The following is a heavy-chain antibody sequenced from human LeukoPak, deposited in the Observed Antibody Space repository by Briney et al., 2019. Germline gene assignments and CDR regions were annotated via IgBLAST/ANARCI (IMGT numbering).Heavy chain of an antibody. D-gene: IGHD3-22*01. CDR1: GFTFSSYS. CDR2: ISSSSSYI. J-gene: IGHJ4*02. V-gene: IGHV3-21*01. CDR3: ARDHYDSSGYYQGYYFDY. Sequence: PGGSLRLSCAASGFTFSSYSMNWVRQAPGKGLEWVSSISSSSSYIYYADSVKGRFTISRDNAKNSLYLQMNSLRAEDTAVYYCARDHYDSSGYYQGYYFDYWGQGTLVTVSS.